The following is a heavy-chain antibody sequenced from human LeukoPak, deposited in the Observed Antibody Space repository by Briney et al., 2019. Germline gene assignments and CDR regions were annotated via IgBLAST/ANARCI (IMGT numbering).Heavy chain of an antibody. Sequence: GESLKISCKGSGYSFTSYWIGWVRQMPGKGLEWMGIIYPGDSDTRYSPSFQGQVTISADKSISTAYLQWRSLKASDTAMYYCAAGVHSSGWYDYYYMDVWGKGTTVTVSS. CDR1: GYSFTSYW. CDR3: AAGVHSSGWYDYYYMDV. CDR2: IYPGDSDT. V-gene: IGHV5-51*01. J-gene: IGHJ6*03. D-gene: IGHD6-19*01.